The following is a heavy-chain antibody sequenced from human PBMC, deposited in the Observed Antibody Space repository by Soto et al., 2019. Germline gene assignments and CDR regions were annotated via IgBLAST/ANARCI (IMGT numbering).Heavy chain of an antibody. Sequence: PSETLSLTCAVSGGSISSSNWWSWVRQPPGKGLEWIGEIYHSGSTNYNPSLKSRVTISVDKSKNQFSLKLSSVTAADTAVYYCARDRAITIFGVVSLKHFDYWGQGTLVTVSS. CDR3: ARDRAITIFGVVSLKHFDY. J-gene: IGHJ4*02. CDR2: IYHSGST. V-gene: IGHV4-4*02. CDR1: GGSISSSNW. D-gene: IGHD3-3*01.